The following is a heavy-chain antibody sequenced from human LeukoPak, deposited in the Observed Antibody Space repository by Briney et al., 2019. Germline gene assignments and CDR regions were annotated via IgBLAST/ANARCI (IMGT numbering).Heavy chain of an antibody. CDR2: IYNDGSST. CDR3: ARDWRSHFDY. J-gene: IGHJ4*02. Sequence: PGGSLRLSCAASGFTFRSYWTHWVRQAPGKGLVWVSGIYNDGSSTRYADSVKGRFTISRDNAKNTLYLQMNGLRAEDTAVYYCARDWRSHFDYWGQGTLVTVSS. V-gene: IGHV3-74*01. CDR1: GFTFRSYW.